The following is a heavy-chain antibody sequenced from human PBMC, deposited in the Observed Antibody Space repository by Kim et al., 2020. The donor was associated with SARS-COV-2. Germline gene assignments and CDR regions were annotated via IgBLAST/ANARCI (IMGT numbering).Heavy chain of an antibody. CDR3: ARGGNYDFWSGYYPRWGWFDP. CDR2: IYYSGST. Sequence: SETLSLTCTVSGGSISSYYWSWIRQPPGKGLEWIGYIYYSGSTNYNPSLKSRVTISVDTSKNQFSLKLSSVTAADTAVYYCARGGNYDFWSGYYPRWGWFDPWGQGTLVTVSS. CDR1: GGSISSYY. D-gene: IGHD3-3*01. V-gene: IGHV4-59*01. J-gene: IGHJ5*02.